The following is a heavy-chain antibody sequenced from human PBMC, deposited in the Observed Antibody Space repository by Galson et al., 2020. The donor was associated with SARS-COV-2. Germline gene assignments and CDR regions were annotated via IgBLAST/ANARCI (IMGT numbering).Heavy chain of an antibody. V-gene: IGHV3-23*01. CDR2: ISGSGGNT. J-gene: IGHJ4*02. D-gene: IGHD4-17*01. CDR1: GLTFGRYA. Sequence: SCTASGLTFGRYAMGWVRQAPGQGLEWVSAISGSGGNTYYADSVKGRFAISRDNSENTLYLLMNSLRAEDTAVYYCAKDQGSDYGDQFDHWGQGTLVTVSS. CDR3: AKDQGSDYGDQFDH.